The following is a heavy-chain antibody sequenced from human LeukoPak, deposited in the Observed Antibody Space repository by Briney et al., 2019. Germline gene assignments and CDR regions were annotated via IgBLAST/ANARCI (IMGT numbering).Heavy chain of an antibody. D-gene: IGHD6-25*01. CDR3: GGALPHDAFDI. CDR1: GYSFTSYW. J-gene: IGHJ3*02. CDR2: IYPGDSDT. Sequence: GKSLKISCKGSGYSFTSYWIGWVRQLPGKGLEWMGIIYPGDSDTRYSPSFQGQVTISADKSISTAYLQWSSLKASDTAMYYCGGALPHDAFDIWGQGTMVTVSS. V-gene: IGHV5-51*01.